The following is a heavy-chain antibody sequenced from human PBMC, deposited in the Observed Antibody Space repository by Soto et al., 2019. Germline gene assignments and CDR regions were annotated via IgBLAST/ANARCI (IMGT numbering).Heavy chain of an antibody. CDR2: IIPIFGTA. V-gene: IGHV1-69*01. Sequence: QVQLVQSGAEVKKPGSSVKVSCKASGGTFSSYAISWVRQAPGQGLEWMGGIIPIFGTANYAQKFQGRVTITADESTSTAYMELSSLRSEDTAVYYCARDKRIVVVPAAIPGGWFDPWGQGNLVTVSS. J-gene: IGHJ5*02. CDR1: GGTFSSYA. D-gene: IGHD2-2*02. CDR3: ARDKRIVVVPAAIPGGWFDP.